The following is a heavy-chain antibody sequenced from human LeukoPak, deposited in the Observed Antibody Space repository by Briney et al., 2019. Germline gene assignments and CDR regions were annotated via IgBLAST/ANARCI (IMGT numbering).Heavy chain of an antibody. D-gene: IGHD3-22*01. Sequence: ASVKVSCKASGGTFSSYAISWVRQAPGQGLEWMGGINPNSGGTNYAQKFQGRVTTTRDTSISTAYMELSRLRSDDTAVYYCARTNYYDSSGHFDCWGQGTLVTVSS. CDR2: INPNSGGT. CDR3: ARTNYYDSSGHFDC. V-gene: IGHV1-2*02. CDR1: GGTFSSYA. J-gene: IGHJ4*02.